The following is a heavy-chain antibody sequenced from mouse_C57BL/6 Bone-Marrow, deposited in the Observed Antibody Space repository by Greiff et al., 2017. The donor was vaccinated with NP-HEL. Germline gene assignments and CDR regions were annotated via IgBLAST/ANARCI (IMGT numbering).Heavy chain of an antibody. V-gene: IGHV14-3*01. CDR1: GFNIKNTY. J-gene: IGHJ1*03. CDR3: ARWRLRRDWYFDV. D-gene: IGHD2-4*01. CDR2: IDPANGNT. Sequence: VHVKQSVAELVRPGASVKLSCTASGFNIKNTYMHWVKQRPEQGLEWIGRIDPANGNTKYAPKFQGKATITADTSSNTAYLQLSSLTSEDTAIYYCARWRLRRDWYFDVWGTGTTVTVSS.